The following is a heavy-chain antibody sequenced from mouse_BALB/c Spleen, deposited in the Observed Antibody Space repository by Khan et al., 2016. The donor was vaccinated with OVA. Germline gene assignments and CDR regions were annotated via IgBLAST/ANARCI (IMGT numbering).Heavy chain of an antibody. CDR3: ARSVTITTVVATNFDY. Sequence: EVQLQESGPGLVKPSQSLSLTCTVTGYSITSDYVWNWIRQFPGNKLEWMGYISYSGRPSYNPSLKSRISITRDSSTNQFFLQLNSVTTEDTATYYCARSVTITTVVATNFDYWGQGTTLTVSS. D-gene: IGHD1-1*01. CDR2: ISYSGRP. CDR1: GYSITSDYV. J-gene: IGHJ2*01. V-gene: IGHV3-2*02.